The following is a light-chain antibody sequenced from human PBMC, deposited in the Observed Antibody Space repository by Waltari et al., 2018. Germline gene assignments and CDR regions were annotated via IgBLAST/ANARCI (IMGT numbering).Light chain of an antibody. CDR1: DSDIGSYKY. CDR3: SSYTSISTVI. Sequence: SALTQPASVSGSPGESITISCTGTDSDIGSYKYVSWYQQYPGKAPKLFIYDVYARPSRVSNRFSGSKSVNTAPLTISGLQAEDEAEYFCSSYTSISTVIFGGGTKVSVL. V-gene: IGLV2-14*01. CDR2: DVY. J-gene: IGLJ2*01.